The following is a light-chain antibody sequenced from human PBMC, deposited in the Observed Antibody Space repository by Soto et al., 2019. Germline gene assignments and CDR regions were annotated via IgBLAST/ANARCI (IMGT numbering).Light chain of an antibody. J-gene: IGKJ1*01. CDR3: QQYNGDFLWT. Sequence: DIQMTQSPSPLSGSVGDRVTITCRASQTISSWFAWYQQKPGKAPKLLIYKASSLESGVPSRFSGSGSGTEFTLTISSLQPDDFATYYCQQYNGDFLWTFGQGAKVDIK. CDR1: QTISSW. V-gene: IGKV1-5*03. CDR2: KAS.